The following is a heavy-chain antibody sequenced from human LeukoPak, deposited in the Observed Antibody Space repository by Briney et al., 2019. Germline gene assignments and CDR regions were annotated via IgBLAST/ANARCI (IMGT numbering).Heavy chain of an antibody. Sequence: GGSLRLSCAASGFIFRTYWMTWVRQTPGEGLEWVANINRDGSVEHYADSVNGRFTVSRDNAKNSLYLQMNSLRAEDTAVYYCASWPVGWYGEDSWGQGTLVTVSS. CDR3: ASWPVGWYGEDS. CDR1: GFIFRTYW. J-gene: IGHJ4*02. D-gene: IGHD6-19*01. CDR2: INRDGSVE. V-gene: IGHV3-7*01.